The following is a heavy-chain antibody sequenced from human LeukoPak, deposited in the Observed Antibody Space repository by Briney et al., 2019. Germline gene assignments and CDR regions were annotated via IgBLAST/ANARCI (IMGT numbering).Heavy chain of an antibody. J-gene: IGHJ4*02. CDR1: GFTFSSYA. Sequence: PGGSLRLSCAASGFTFSSYAMSWARQAPGKGLEWVSAISGSGGSTYYADSVKGRFTISRDNSKNTLYLQMNSLRAEDTAVYYCAKDRGCSSTSCPDGTDFDYWGQGTLVTVSS. CDR3: AKDRGCSSTSCPDGTDFDY. V-gene: IGHV3-23*01. D-gene: IGHD2-2*01. CDR2: ISGSGGST.